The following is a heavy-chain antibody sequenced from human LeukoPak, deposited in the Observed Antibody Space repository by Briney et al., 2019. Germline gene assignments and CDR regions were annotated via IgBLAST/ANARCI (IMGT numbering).Heavy chain of an antibody. D-gene: IGHD4-11*01. V-gene: IGHV1-46*02. CDR2: IHPDGGST. Sequence: ASVKVSCKASGYNFNDYYIYWVRQAPGHGLEPMGYIHPDGGSTNYAQKFQGRVTMTSDMSTNTVYMELRSLRSEDTAMYYCARAFNSIQPLDYWGQGTLVTVSS. CDR3: ARAFNSIQPLDY. J-gene: IGHJ4*02. CDR1: GYNFNDYY.